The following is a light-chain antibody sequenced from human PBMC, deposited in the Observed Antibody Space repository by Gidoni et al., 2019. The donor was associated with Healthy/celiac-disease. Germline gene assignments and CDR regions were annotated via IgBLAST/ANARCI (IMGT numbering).Light chain of an antibody. Sequence: EIVLTQSPATLSLSPGERATLSCRASQSVSSYLAWYQQKPGQAPRLLIYDASNRATGIPARFSGGGSGTDFTLTISNLEPEDFAVYYCQQRSNWPPTFXXXTKVEIK. CDR2: DAS. CDR3: QQRSNWPPT. CDR1: QSVSSY. J-gene: IGKJ1*01. V-gene: IGKV3-11*01.